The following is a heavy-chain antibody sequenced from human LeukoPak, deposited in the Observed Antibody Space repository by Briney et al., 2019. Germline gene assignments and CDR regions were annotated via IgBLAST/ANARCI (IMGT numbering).Heavy chain of an antibody. D-gene: IGHD2-2*01. V-gene: IGHV1-8*03. Sequence: ASVKVSCKASGYTFTSYDINWVRQATGQGLEWMGWMNPNSGNTGYAQKFQGRVTITRNTSISTAYMELSSLRSEDTAVYYCARADIVVVPAARGGYYYYYMDVWGKGTTVTVSS. CDR2: MNPNSGNT. CDR1: GYTFTSYD. CDR3: ARADIVVVPAARGGYYYYYMDV. J-gene: IGHJ6*03.